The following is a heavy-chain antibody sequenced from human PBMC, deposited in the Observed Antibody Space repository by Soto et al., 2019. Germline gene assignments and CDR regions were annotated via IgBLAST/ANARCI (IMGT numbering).Heavy chain of an antibody. D-gene: IGHD5-12*01. V-gene: IGHV3-13*04. J-gene: IGHJ6*02. Sequence: EVQLAESGGGLVQPGGSLRLSCAGSGFTFRTYDMHWVRQTTEKGLEWVSSIDSNCDTYYPASVKGRFTISRENAKNSVYLQMNSLRAWDTALYYCARGYGWLRYYNYYGRDVWGQGTTVTVSS. CDR3: ARGYGWLRYYNYYGRDV. CDR1: GFTFRTYD. CDR2: IDSNCDT.